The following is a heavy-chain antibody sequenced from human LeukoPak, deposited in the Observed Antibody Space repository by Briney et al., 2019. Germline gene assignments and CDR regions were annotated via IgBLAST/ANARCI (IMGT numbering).Heavy chain of an antibody. J-gene: IGHJ4*02. V-gene: IGHV3-30-3*01. CDR2: ISYDGSNK. CDR3: ARPTGDTARVRWGFVY. CDR1: GFTFSSYA. Sequence: GGSLRLSCAASGFTFSSYAMHWVRQAPGKGLEWVAVISYDGSNKYYADSVKGRFTITRDNSKNTLYLQMNSLRAEDTAVYYCARPTGDTARVRWGFVYWGQGTLVTVSS. D-gene: IGHD5-18*01.